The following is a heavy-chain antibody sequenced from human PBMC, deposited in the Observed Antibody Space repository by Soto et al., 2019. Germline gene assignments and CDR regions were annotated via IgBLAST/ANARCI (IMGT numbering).Heavy chain of an antibody. J-gene: IGHJ4*02. CDR3: ARALYSSYIDY. Sequence: ASVKVSCKASGYTFPSYGISWVRQAPGQGLEWMGWISAYNGNTNYAQRLQGRVTMTTDTSTSTAFMELRSLRSDDTAVYYCARALYSSYIDYWGQGTLVTVSS. V-gene: IGHV1-18*01. CDR2: ISAYNGNT. CDR1: GYTFPSYG. D-gene: IGHD6-6*01.